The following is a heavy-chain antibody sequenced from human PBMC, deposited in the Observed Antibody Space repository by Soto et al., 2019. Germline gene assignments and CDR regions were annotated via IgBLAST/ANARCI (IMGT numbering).Heavy chain of an antibody. CDR3: AKDGGYNWNYEVWGDY. D-gene: IGHD1-7*01. V-gene: IGHV3-23*01. J-gene: IGHJ4*02. Sequence: EVQLLESGGGLVQPGGSLRLSCAASGFTFSSYAMSWVRQAPGKGLEWVSAISGSGGSTYYADSVKGRFTISRDNSKNTLYLQMNSLRAEDTAVYYCAKDGGYNWNYEVWGDYWGQGILVTVSS. CDR1: GFTFSSYA. CDR2: ISGSGGST.